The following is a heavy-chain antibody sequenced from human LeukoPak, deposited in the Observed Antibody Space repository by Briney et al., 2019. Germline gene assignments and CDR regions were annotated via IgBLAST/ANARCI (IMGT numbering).Heavy chain of an antibody. CDR1: GGSISSYY. CDR3: ARRPPPNSSSWTYYYYYYYMDV. D-gene: IGHD6-13*01. V-gene: IGHV4-59*01. Sequence: PSETLSLTCTVSGGSISSYYWSWIRRPPGKGLEWIGYIYYSGSTNYNPSLKSRVTISVDTSKNQFSLKLSSVTAADTAVYYCARRPPPNSSSWTYYYYYYYMDVWGKGTTVTVSS. CDR2: IYYSGST. J-gene: IGHJ6*03.